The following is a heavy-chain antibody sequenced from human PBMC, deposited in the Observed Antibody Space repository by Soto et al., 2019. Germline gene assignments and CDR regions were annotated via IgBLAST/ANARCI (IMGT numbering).Heavy chain of an antibody. D-gene: IGHD6-13*01. CDR2: ISSFSQYI. V-gene: IGHV3-21*01. J-gene: IGHJ6*02. CDR3: ARAGVYSRTTATKRAYSLEV. Sequence: GGSVRLSCAASGFAFSSYSMDWVSQASGRGPEWVSSISSFSQYIYYTDSVKGRFTISRDNATNSLYLQMNSLIAKVTAVYSYARAGVYSRTTATKRAYSLEVWVQGTT. CDR1: GFAFSSYS.